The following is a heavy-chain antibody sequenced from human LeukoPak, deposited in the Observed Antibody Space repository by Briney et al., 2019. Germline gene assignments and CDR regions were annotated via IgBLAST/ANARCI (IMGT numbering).Heavy chain of an antibody. D-gene: IGHD3-16*02. J-gene: IGHJ3*02. CDR1: GGSISSYY. Sequence: PSETLSLTCTVSGGSISSYYWSWIRQPAGKGLEWIRRIYTSGSTNYNPSLKSRVTMSVDTSKNQFSLKLSSVTAADTAVYYCARDLYFVTSPDAFDIWGQGTMVTVSS. CDR3: ARDLYFVTSPDAFDI. V-gene: IGHV4-4*07. CDR2: IYTSGST.